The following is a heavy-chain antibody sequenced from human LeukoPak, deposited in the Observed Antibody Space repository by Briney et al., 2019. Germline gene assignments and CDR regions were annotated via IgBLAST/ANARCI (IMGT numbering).Heavy chain of an antibody. CDR2: FDPEDGET. CDR1: GYTLTELS. V-gene: IGHV1-24*01. CDR3: ARDSPSVVPAAIDYYYYYMDV. J-gene: IGHJ6*03. Sequence: ASVKVSCKVSGYTLTELSMHWVRQAPGKGLEWMGGFDPEDGETIYAQKFQGRVTMTEDTSTDTAYMELSSLRSEDTAVYYCARDSPSVVPAAIDYYYYYMDVWGKGTTVTVSS. D-gene: IGHD2-2*02.